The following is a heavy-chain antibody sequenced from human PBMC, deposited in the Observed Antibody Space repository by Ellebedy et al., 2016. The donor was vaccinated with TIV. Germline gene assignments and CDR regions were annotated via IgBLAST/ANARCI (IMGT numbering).Heavy chain of an antibody. V-gene: IGHV3-30*02. CDR3: AKDRSSGVVPAEHYYYGMDV. CDR1: GFTFSSYG. Sequence: GESLKISCAASGFTFSSYGMHWVRQAPGKGLEWVAFIRYDGSNKYYADSVKGRFTISRDNSKNTLYLQMNSLRAEDTAVYYCAKDRSSGVVPAEHYYYGMDVWGQGTTVTVSS. J-gene: IGHJ6*02. D-gene: IGHD2-2*01. CDR2: IRYDGSNK.